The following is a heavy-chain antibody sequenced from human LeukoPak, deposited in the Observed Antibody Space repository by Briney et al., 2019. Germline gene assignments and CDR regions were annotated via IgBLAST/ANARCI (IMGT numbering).Heavy chain of an antibody. J-gene: IGHJ4*02. V-gene: IGHV3-9*01. CDR1: GFTVSSNY. Sequence: GGSLRLSCAASGFTVSSNYMSWVRQAPGKGLEWVSGISWNSGTIGYADSVKGRFTISRDNAKSSLYLQMNSLRPEDTALYYCAKTTTLVYGNFDCWGQGSLVTVSS. CDR2: ISWNSGTI. CDR3: AKTTTLVYGNFDC. D-gene: IGHD2/OR15-2a*01.